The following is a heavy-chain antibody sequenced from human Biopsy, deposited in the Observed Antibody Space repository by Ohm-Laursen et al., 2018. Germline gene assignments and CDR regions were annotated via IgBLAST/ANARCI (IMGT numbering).Heavy chain of an antibody. CDR3: ARETPTGIPFNWFDP. V-gene: IGHV6-1*01. Sequence: PTQTLTLTCAISGDRISNNDAAWNWIRQSPSRGLEWLGRTYYRTKWFTDSAVFVESRITITPDTYKNQFSLQLKSVTPEDTAVYYCARETPTGIPFNWFDPWGQGFLVTVSS. CDR1: GDRISNNDAA. CDR2: TYYRTKWFT. D-gene: IGHD1-1*01. J-gene: IGHJ5*02.